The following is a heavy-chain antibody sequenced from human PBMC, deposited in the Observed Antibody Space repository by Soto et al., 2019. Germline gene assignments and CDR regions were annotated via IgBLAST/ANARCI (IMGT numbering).Heavy chain of an antibody. CDR2: IYYSGST. D-gene: IGHD4-17*01. Sequence: SETLSLTCTVSGGSISSGGYYWSWIRQHPGKGLEWIGYIYYSGSTYYNPSLKSRVTISVDTSKNQFSLKLSSVTAADTAVYYCARSTNGADDAFDIWGQGTMVT. V-gene: IGHV4-31*03. J-gene: IGHJ3*02. CDR1: GGSISSGGYY. CDR3: ARSTNGADDAFDI.